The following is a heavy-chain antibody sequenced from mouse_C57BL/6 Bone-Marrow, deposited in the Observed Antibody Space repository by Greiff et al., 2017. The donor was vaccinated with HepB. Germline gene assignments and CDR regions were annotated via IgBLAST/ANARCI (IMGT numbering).Heavy chain of an antibody. CDR1: GYAFSSSW. J-gene: IGHJ2*01. CDR3: AGGGYYGHYLDY. V-gene: IGHV1-82*01. Sequence: VQLQESGPELVKPGASVKISCKASGYAFSSSWMNWVKQRPGKGLEWIGRIYPGDGDTNYNGKFKGKATLTADKSSSTAYMQLSSLTSEDSAVYFCAGGGYYGHYLDYWGQGTTLTVSS. D-gene: IGHD2-1*01. CDR2: IYPGDGDT.